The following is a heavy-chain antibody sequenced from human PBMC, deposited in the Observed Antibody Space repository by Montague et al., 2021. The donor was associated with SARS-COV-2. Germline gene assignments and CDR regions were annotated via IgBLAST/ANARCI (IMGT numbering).Heavy chain of an antibody. CDR3: ARAPPLYIAPAGAMDV. CDR1: GGSFSDYY. CDR2: INHSGST. Sequence: SETLSLTCAVYGGSFSDYYWSWIRQPPGKGLEWIGEINHSGSTNYNSSLKSRVTVSVDTSENQFSLNLSSVTAADTAVYYCARAPPLYIAPAGAMDVWGQGTPVTVSS. V-gene: IGHV4-34*01. D-gene: IGHD1-14*01. J-gene: IGHJ6*02.